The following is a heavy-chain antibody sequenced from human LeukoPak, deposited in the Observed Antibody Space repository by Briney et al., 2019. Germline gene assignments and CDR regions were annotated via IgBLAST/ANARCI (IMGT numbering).Heavy chain of an antibody. V-gene: IGHV3-30*18. Sequence: PGRSLGLSCAASGFTFSSYGMHWVRQAPGKGLEWVAVISYDGSNKYYADSVKGRFTISRDNSKNTLYLQMNSPRAEDTAVYYCAKEKGSIVGATKGLGYWGQGTLVTVSS. D-gene: IGHD1-26*01. CDR1: GFTFSSYG. J-gene: IGHJ4*02. CDR3: AKEKGSIVGATKGLGY. CDR2: ISYDGSNK.